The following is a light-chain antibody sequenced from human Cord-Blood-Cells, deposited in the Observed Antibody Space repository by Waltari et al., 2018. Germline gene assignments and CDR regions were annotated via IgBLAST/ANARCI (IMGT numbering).Light chain of an antibody. CDR3: QAWDSSTHVV. CDR2: QNS. CDR1: KLGDKY. V-gene: IGLV3-1*01. Sequence: SYELTQPPSVSVSPGQTASITCSGDKLGDKYACWYQQKPGQSPVLVIYQNSKRPSGIPVRFSGSNSGNAATRTISGTQSMDEVDYYCQAWDSSTHVVYGGGTKLTVL. J-gene: IGLJ2*01.